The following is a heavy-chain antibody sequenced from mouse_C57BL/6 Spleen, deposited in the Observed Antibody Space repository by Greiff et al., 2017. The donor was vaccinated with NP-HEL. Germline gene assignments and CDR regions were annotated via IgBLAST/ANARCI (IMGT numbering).Heavy chain of an antibody. J-gene: IGHJ1*03. D-gene: IGHD1-1*01. V-gene: IGHV1-55*01. CDR3: ARERGTTRDWYFDV. Sequence: QVQLQQPGAELVKPGASVKMSCKASGYTFTSYWITWVKQRPGQGLEWIGDIYPGSGSTNYNEKFKSKATLTVDTSSSTAYMQLSSLTSEDSAVYYCARERGTTRDWYFDVWGTGTTVTVSS. CDR2: IYPGSGST. CDR1: GYTFTSYW.